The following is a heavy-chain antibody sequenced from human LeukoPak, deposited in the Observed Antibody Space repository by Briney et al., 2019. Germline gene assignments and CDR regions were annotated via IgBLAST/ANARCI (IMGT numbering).Heavy chain of an antibody. CDR2: IIPIFGTA. V-gene: IGHV1-69*13. J-gene: IGHJ6*03. CDR1: GGTFSSYA. CDR3: ATSRGKYSSSWSSYYYYYMDV. D-gene: IGHD6-13*01. Sequence: GASVKVSCKASGGTFSSYAISWVRQAPGQGLEWMGGIIPIFGTANYAQKFQGRVTITADESTSTAYMELSSLRPEDTAVYYCATSRGKYSSSWSSYYYYYMDVWGKGTTVTTSS.